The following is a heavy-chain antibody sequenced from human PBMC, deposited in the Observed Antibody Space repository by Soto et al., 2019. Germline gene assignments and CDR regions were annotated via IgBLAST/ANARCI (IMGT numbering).Heavy chain of an antibody. CDR2: TSYDGSNT. V-gene: IGHV3-30*19. CDR3: ARWGTTGGLDV. D-gene: IGHD3-16*01. J-gene: IGHJ4*02. CDR1: GFTFRSFV. Sequence: QVQLVESGGGVVQPGTSLRLSCVGSGFTFRSFVIHWVRQAPGKGLEWVALTSYDGSNTYYDDSVKGRFTISRDNSRNTVYLQMYSLSLEDTALYYCARWGTTGGLDVWGQGTLVSVSS.